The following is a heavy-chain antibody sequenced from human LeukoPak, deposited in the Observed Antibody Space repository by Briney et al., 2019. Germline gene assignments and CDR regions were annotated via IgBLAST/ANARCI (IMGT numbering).Heavy chain of an antibody. CDR1: GGSISSYY. J-gene: IGHJ5*02. D-gene: IGHD6-19*01. Sequence: PSGTLSLTCTVSGGSISSYYWSWIRQPPGKGLEWIGYIYYSGSTNYNPSLKSRVTISVDTSKNQFSLKLSSVTAADTAVYYCAREYSSGPGQFDPWGQGTLVTVSS. CDR3: AREYSSGPGQFDP. V-gene: IGHV4-59*01. CDR2: IYYSGST.